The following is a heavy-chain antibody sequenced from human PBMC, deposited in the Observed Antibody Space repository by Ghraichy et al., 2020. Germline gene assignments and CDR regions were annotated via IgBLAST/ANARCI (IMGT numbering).Heavy chain of an antibody. D-gene: IGHD2/OR15-2a*01. Sequence: SETLSLTCAVYGGSFSGYHWTWIRQPPGKGLEWIGEINHSGNANYNPSLKSRVTISVDTSKNQFFLRLNSVTAADTAVYYCARHVLNGNLADYFDNWGQGTLVTVSS. V-gene: IGHV4-34*01. CDR2: INHSGNA. CDR3: ARHVLNGNLADYFDN. CDR1: GGSFSGYH. J-gene: IGHJ4*02.